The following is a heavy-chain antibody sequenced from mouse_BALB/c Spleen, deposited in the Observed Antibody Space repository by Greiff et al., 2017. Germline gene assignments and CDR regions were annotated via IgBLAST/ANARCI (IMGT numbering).Heavy chain of an antibody. CDR3: ARDGNYYGSSLGAMDY. Sequence: DVKLVESGGGLVKPGGSLKLSCAASGFTFSDYYMYWVRQTPEKRLEWVATISDGGSYTYYPDSVKGRFTISRDNAKNNLYLQMSSLKSEDTAMYYCARDGNYYGSSLGAMDYWGQGTSVTVSS. V-gene: IGHV5-4*02. CDR1: GFTFSDYY. D-gene: IGHD1-1*01. CDR2: ISDGGSYT. J-gene: IGHJ4*01.